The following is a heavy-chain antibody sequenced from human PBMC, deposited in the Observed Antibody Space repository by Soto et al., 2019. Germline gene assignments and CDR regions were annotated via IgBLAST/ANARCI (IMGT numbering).Heavy chain of an antibody. V-gene: IGHV3-7*01. J-gene: IGHJ6*02. CDR3: ARDLGVAGTRYYYYYGMDV. D-gene: IGHD6-19*01. CDR1: GFTFSSYW. CDR2: IKQDGSEK. Sequence: PGGSLRLSCAASGFTFSSYWMSWVRQAPGKGLEWVANIKQDGSEKYYVDSVKGRFTISRDNSKNTLYLQMNILRAEDTAVYYCARDLGVAGTRYYYYYGMDVWGQGTTVTVSS.